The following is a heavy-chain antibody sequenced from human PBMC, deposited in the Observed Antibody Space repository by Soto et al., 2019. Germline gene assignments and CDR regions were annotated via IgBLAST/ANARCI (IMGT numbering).Heavy chain of an antibody. CDR1: GGIFNRYS. CDR3: ATFYGGDCTSTTCYWDFDY. D-gene: IGHD2-8*01. CDR2: IIPLFGIT. Sequence: QVQLVQSGAEVKTPGSSVKVSCKASGGIFNRYSVSWVRQAPGQGIEWMGRIIPLFGITNYAQKFQGRVMITADKSTNTAYMEVNGLRSEDTALYYCATFYGGDCTSTTCYWDFDYCGQGTLVTVTS. J-gene: IGHJ4*02. V-gene: IGHV1-69*02.